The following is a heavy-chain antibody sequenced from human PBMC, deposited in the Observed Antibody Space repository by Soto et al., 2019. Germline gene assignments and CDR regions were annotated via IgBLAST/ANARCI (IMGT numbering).Heavy chain of an antibody. CDR1: GGTFSSYA. D-gene: IGHD3-22*01. J-gene: IGHJ4*02. V-gene: IGHV1-69*13. CDR3: ASSDYYDSSGYYFLYYFDY. Sequence: SVKVSCKASGGTFSSYAIRWVRQAPGQGLEWMGGIIPIFGTANYAQKFQGRVTITADESTSTAYRELSSLRSEDTAVYYCASSDYYDSSGYYFLYYFDYWGQGTLVTVS. CDR2: IIPIFGTA.